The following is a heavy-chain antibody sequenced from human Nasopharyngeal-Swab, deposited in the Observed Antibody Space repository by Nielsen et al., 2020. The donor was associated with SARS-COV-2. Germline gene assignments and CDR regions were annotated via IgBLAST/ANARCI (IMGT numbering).Heavy chain of an antibody. Sequence: SETLSLTCTVSGGSISSGGYYWSWIRQHPGKGLEWIGYIYYSGSTNYNPSLKSRVTISVDTSKNQFSLKLSSVTAADTAVYYCARDGKKGGAYYYYYYYMDVWGKGTTVTVSS. CDR3: ARDGKKGGAYYYYYYYMDV. CDR2: IYYSGST. D-gene: IGHD2-21*01. CDR1: GGSISSGGYY. J-gene: IGHJ6*03. V-gene: IGHV4-31*03.